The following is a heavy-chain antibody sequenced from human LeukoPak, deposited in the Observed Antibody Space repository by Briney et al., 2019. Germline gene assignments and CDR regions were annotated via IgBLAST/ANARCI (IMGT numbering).Heavy chain of an antibody. J-gene: IGHJ4*02. V-gene: IGHV3-11*01. Sequence: GGSLRLSCAASGVTFSDYYMSWVRQAPGKGLEWVSYISSSGSTIYYADTVEGRFTISRDNAKSTLYLQMSSLIAEDTAVYYCARSSPGYSYGYYFDYWGEGTLFTVSS. CDR3: ARSSPGYSYGYYFDY. CDR2: ISSSGSTI. CDR1: GVTFSDYY. D-gene: IGHD5-18*01.